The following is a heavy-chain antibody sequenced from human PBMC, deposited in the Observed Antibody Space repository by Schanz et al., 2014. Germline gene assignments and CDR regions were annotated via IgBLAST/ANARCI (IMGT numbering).Heavy chain of an antibody. CDR2: ISANSGGT. J-gene: IGHJ6*02. Sequence: QVQLVQSGAEVKKPGASVKVSCKASGYTFNDYYIHWVRQAPGQGLEGMGWISANSGGTNYAQKFQGRVPMTRDTSISTAYMELSRLKSDDTDVYDWARALFGSGNGDVWGQGTTVTVSS. CDR3: ARALFGSGNGDV. CDR1: GYTFNDYY. V-gene: IGHV1-2*02. D-gene: IGHD3-10*01.